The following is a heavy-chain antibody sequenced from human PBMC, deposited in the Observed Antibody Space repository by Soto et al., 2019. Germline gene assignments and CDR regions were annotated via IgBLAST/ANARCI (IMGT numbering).Heavy chain of an antibody. CDR2: ISGSGGST. CDR1: GFTFDDYA. V-gene: IGHV3-23*01. CDR3: AKDEIDSSSGVKYYFDY. D-gene: IGHD6-6*01. Sequence: PGGSLRLSCAASGFTFDDYAMHWVRQAPGKGLEWVSAISGSGGSTYYADSVKGRFTISRDNSKNTLYLQMNSLRAEDTAVYYCAKDEIDSSSGVKYYFDYWGQGTLVTVSS. J-gene: IGHJ4*02.